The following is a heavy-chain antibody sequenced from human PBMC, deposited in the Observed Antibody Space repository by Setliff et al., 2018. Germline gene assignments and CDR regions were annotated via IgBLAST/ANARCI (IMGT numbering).Heavy chain of an antibody. CDR1: GGTFNNYG. CDR2: TIPFFGTT. D-gene: IGHD3-10*02. Sequence: SVKVSCKASGGTFNNYGVTWVRQAPGQGLEWMGGTIPFFGTTNYAQKFQGRVTITTDESTSTAYMELSSLRSEDTAVYYCAGEMLVVRGVNSYYYYMDVWGKGTTVTVSS. CDR3: AGEMLVVRGVNSYYYYMDV. J-gene: IGHJ6*03. V-gene: IGHV1-69*05.